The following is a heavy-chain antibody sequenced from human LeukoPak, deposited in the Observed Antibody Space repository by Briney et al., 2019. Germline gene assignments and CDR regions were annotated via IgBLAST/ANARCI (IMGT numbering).Heavy chain of an antibody. J-gene: IGHJ6*02. Sequence: PGGSLRLSCAASGLTFSRYGMHWVRQVPGKGLEWVAVISYDGSNKYYADSVKGRFTISRDNSKNTLYLQMNSLRAEDTAVYYCAKDDVGRYQLLSVFGGMDVWGQGTTVTVSS. V-gene: IGHV3-30*18. D-gene: IGHD2-2*01. CDR3: AKDDVGRYQLLSVFGGMDV. CDR2: ISYDGSNK. CDR1: GLTFSRYG.